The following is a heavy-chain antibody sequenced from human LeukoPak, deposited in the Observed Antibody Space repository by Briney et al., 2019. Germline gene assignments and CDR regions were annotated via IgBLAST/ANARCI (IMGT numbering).Heavy chain of an antibody. CDR1: GFTFRLYS. CDR2: IRSSDGAI. Sequence: GGSLRLSCAASGFTFRLYSKNWVRQAPGKGLEWVSYIRSSDGAIAYADSVKGRFTISRDDAKNSLYLQMNSLRDEDTAVYYCARDRDWAFDYWGQGTLITVSS. D-gene: IGHD3-9*01. V-gene: IGHV3-48*02. CDR3: ARDRDWAFDY. J-gene: IGHJ4*02.